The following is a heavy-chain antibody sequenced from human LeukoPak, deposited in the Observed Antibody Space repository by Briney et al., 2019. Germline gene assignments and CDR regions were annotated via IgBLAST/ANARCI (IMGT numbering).Heavy chain of an antibody. J-gene: IGHJ4*02. D-gene: IGHD3-16*01. CDR3: ASGGDY. CDR1: GGSISSRSYS. Sequence: ETLSLTCTLSGGSISSRSYSWGWIRKPPGKGLEWIGSIYYSGSTYYNPSLRSLVTISVDTYKNQLSLKLSSGTAADTAVYDCASGGDYWGQGTLVTVSS. V-gene: IGHV4-39*07. CDR2: IYYSGST.